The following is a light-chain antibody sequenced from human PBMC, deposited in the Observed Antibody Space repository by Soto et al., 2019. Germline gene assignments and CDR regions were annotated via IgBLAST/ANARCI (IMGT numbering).Light chain of an antibody. CDR3: QQYNSYPLP. J-gene: IGKJ4*01. CDR1: QSISSW. Sequence: DIQMTQSPSTLSASVGDRVTITCRASQSISSWLAWYQQKPGKAPKLLIYKASSLESGFPSRFSGSGSGTEFTLTTSSLQPDDFATYYCQQYNSYPLPFGGGTKVDIK. CDR2: KAS. V-gene: IGKV1-5*03.